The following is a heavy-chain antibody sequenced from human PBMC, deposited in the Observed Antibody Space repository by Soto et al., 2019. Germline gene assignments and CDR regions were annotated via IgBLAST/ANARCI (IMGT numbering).Heavy chain of an antibody. CDR2: IYSGGST. CDR1: GVSITSSSYY. V-gene: IGHV4-39*01. D-gene: IGHD1-1*01. Sequence: PSETLSLTCTVSGVSITSSSYYWGWIRQPPGKGLECIGTIYSGGSTFYNPSLESRVTVSVDTSKNQFSLRLTSLTAADTALYYCARGNNNDDAFGIWGHGTMVTV. J-gene: IGHJ3*02. CDR3: ARGNNNDDAFGI.